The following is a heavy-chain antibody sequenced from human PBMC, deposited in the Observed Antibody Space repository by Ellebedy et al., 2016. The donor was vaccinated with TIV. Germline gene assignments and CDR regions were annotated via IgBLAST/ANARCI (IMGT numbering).Heavy chain of an antibody. CDR2: ISSSSNYM. D-gene: IGHD1-26*01. J-gene: IGHJ4*02. Sequence: GGSLRLSCVGSGFTFSSYSMNWVRQAPGKGLEWVSSISSSSNYMPYADSVKGRFTISRDNAKNSLYLQMNSLRAEDTAVYYCARHTGATRQFDSWGQGTLVTVSS. V-gene: IGHV3-21*01. CDR3: ARHTGATRQFDS. CDR1: GFTFSSYS.